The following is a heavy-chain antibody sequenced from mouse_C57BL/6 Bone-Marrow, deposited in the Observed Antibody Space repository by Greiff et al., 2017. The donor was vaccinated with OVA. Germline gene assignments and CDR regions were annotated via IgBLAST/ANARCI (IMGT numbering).Heavy chain of an antibody. D-gene: IGHD1-1*01. J-gene: IGHJ1*03. V-gene: IGHV1-36*01. Sequence: EVQLQQSGPVLVKPGPSVKISCKASGFTFTDYYMHWVKQSHGKSLEWIGLVYPYNGGTSYNQKFKGKATLTVDTSSSTAYMELNSLTSEDSAVYYCASSYYGSSYDWYFDVWGTGTTVTVSS. CDR1: GFTFTDYY. CDR3: ASSYYGSSYDWYFDV. CDR2: VYPYNGGT.